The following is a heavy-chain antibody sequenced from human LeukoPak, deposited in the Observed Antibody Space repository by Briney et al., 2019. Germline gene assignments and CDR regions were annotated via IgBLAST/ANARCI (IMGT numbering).Heavy chain of an antibody. CDR2: IYYSGST. V-gene: IGHV4-39*01. CDR3: ARLNSSGYYLYLSFDY. J-gene: IGHJ4*02. CDR1: GGSISSSSYY. D-gene: IGHD3-22*01. Sequence: SETLSLTCTVSGGSISSSSYYWGWIRQPPGKGLEWIGSIYYSGSTYYNPSLKSRVTISVDTSKNQFSLELSSVTAADTAVYYCARLNSSGYYLYLSFDYWGQGTLVTVSS.